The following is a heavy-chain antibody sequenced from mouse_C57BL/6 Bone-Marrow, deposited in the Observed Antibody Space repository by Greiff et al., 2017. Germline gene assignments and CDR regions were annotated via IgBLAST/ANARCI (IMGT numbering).Heavy chain of an antibody. CDR1: GFTFSDYY. D-gene: IGHD1-1*01. CDR2: ISNGGGST. V-gene: IGHV5-12*01. Sequence: EVKVVESGGGLVQPGGSLKLSCAASGFTFSDYYMYWVRQTPEKRLEWVAYISNGGGSTYYPDTVKGRFTISRDNAKNTLYLQMSRLKSEDTAMYYCARREADYGSSYDAMDYWGQGTSVTVSS. J-gene: IGHJ4*01. CDR3: ARREADYGSSYDAMDY.